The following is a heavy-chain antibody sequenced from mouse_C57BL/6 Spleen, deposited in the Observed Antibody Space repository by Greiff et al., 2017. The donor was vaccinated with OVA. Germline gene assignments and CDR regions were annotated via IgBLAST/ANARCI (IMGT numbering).Heavy chain of an antibody. Sequence: EVNVVESGGDLVKPGGSLKLSCAASGFTFSSYGMSWVRQTPDKRLEWVATISSGGSYTYYPDSVKGRFTISRDNAKNTLYLQIRSLKSEDTAVYDSAGNYSYWYFDVWGTGTTVTVSS. V-gene: IGHV5-6*01. CDR2: ISSGGSYT. CDR1: GFTFSSYG. J-gene: IGHJ1*03. D-gene: IGHD2-12*01. CDR3: AGNYSYWYFDV.